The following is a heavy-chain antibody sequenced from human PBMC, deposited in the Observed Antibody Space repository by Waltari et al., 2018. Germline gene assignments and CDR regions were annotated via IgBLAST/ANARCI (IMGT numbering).Heavy chain of an antibody. CDR3: SDPPSDF. D-gene: IGHD2-21*01. CDR2: ITGGSSYI. J-gene: IGHJ4*02. Sequence: EVQLVESGGGLVKPGGSLRLSCAASGFTFSSYKMDWVRQAPGKGLEWVSSITGGSSYIDYAASVKGRFTISRDNAKNSLFLQMSSLRTEDTAVYYCSDPPSDFWGQGTLVIVSS. V-gene: IGHV3-21*02. CDR1: GFTFSSYK.